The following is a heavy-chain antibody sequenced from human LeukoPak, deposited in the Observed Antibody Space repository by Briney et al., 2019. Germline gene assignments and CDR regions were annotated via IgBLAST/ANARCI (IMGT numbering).Heavy chain of an antibody. J-gene: IGHJ4*02. V-gene: IGHV4-39*01. CDR2: IYYSGSS. Sequence: SETLSLTCIVSGGSINNSYYWGWIRQPPGKELEWIGTIYYSGSSYYSPSLKSRVTMSVDTSKNQFSLKLRSVTAADTAVYYCARQTLLGSLWADYWGQGTLVTVSS. CDR1: GGSINNSYY. CDR3: ARQTLLGSLWADY. D-gene: IGHD2-15*01.